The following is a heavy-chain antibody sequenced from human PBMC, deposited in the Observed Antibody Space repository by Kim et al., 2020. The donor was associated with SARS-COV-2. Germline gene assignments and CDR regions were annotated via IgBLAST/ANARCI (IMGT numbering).Heavy chain of an antibody. Sequence: SVKGRFTISRADSRNTAYLEMNGLKTEDTAVYYCTRIPATALAFWDAFDIWGQGTMVTVSS. V-gene: IGHV3-73*01. J-gene: IGHJ3*02. CDR3: TRIPATALAFWDAFDI. D-gene: IGHD3-3*02.